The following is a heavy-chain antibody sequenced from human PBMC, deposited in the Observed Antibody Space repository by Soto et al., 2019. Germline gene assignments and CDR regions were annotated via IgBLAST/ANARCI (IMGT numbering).Heavy chain of an antibody. V-gene: IGHV4-31*03. Sequence: QVQLQESGPGLVKPSQTLSLTCTVSGGSISSGGYYWSWIRQHPGKGLEWIGYIYYSGSTYYNPSLKSRVTISVDTSKNQFSLKLSSVTAADTAVYYCARGGYYDSSGYPILGQWGQGTLVTVSS. CDR2: IYYSGST. CDR1: GGSISSGGYY. D-gene: IGHD3-22*01. J-gene: IGHJ4*02. CDR3: ARGGYYDSSGYPILGQ.